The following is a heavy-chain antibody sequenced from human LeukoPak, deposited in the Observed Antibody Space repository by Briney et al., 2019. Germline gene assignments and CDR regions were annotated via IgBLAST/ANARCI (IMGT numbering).Heavy chain of an antibody. CDR3: ASSARCSGGSCYSDWFDP. J-gene: IGHJ5*02. V-gene: IGHV4-31*03. CDR2: IYYSGST. CDR1: GGSISSGGYY. Sequence: SETLSLTCTVSGGSISSGGYYWSWIRQHPGKGLEWIGYIYYSGSTYYNPSLKSRVTISVDTSKNQFSLKLSSVTAADTAVYYCASSARCSGGSCYSDWFDPWGQGTLVTVSS. D-gene: IGHD2-15*01.